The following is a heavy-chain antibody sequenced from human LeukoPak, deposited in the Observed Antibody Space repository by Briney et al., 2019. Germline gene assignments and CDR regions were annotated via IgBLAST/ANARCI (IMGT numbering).Heavy chain of an antibody. CDR1: GCTFSSYG. CDR3: AKDGGEGFVDTAMVIERHFDY. D-gene: IGHD5-18*01. J-gene: IGHJ4*02. Sequence: PGRSLTLSCAASGCTFSSYGMHWVRQAPGKGLEWVAVISYDGSNKYYADSVKGRFTISRDNSKNTLYLQMNSLRAEDTAVYYCAKDGGEGFVDTAMVIERHFDYWGQGTLVTVSS. CDR2: ISYDGSNK. V-gene: IGHV3-30*18.